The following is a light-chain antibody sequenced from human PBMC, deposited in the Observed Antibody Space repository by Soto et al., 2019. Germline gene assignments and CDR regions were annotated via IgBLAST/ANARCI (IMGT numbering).Light chain of an antibody. Sequence: QSVLTQPPSASGTPGQRVTISCSGSSSNIGSNTVNWYQQLPGTAPKLLIYSNNQRPSGVPDRFSGSKSGTSASLAISGLQSEDEADYYCAAWDDSLNCYVVGNGTKVTVL. CDR2: SNN. CDR1: SSNIGSNT. CDR3: AAWDDSLNCYV. V-gene: IGLV1-44*01. J-gene: IGLJ1*01.